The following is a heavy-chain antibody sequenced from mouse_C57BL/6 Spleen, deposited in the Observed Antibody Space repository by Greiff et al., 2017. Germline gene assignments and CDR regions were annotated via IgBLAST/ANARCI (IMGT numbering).Heavy chain of an antibody. CDR2: ISSGSSTI. CDR1: GFTFSDYG. D-gene: IGHD3-2*02. Sequence: EVMLVESGGGLVKPGGSLKLSCAASGFTFSDYGMHWVRQAPEKGLEWVAYISSGSSTIYYADTVKGRFTISRDNAKNTRFLQMTSLGSEDTAMDYCAKTAQAPFAYWGQGTLVTVSA. V-gene: IGHV5-17*01. J-gene: IGHJ3*01. CDR3: AKTAQAPFAY.